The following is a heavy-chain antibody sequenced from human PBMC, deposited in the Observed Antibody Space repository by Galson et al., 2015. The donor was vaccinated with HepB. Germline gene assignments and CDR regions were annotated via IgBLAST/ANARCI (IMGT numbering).Heavy chain of an antibody. CDR2: VSGYDGSA. CDR1: GYDFNKYG. CDR3: ARDSRLELQLNNYYSYGMDV. V-gene: IGHV1-18*01. D-gene: IGHD1-7*01. Sequence: SVKVSCKASGYDFNKYGLSWVRQAPGQGLEWMGWVSGYDGSANYAPKFQGRVTMTIEASTGTAFMEMRSLRSDDTAVYYCARDSRLELQLNNYYSYGMDVWGQGTAVVVS. J-gene: IGHJ6*02.